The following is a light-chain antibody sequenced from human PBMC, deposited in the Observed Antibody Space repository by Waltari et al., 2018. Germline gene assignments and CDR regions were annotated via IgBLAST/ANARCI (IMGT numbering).Light chain of an antibody. CDR1: QSVSSQ. CDR2: AAS. Sequence: EIVLTQSPATLSLSPGEGATLSCRASQSVSSQLVWYQQKRGQAPRLLIYAASNRATGIPARLSGSGSGTDFTLTISSLEPEDFAVYYCQQCNNSPPTFGQGTKVEIK. V-gene: IGKV3-11*01. J-gene: IGKJ1*01. CDR3: QQCNNSPPT.